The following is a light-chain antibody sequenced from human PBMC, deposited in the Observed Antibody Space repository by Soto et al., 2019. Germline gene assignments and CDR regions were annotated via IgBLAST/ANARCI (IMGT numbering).Light chain of an antibody. CDR1: SSNIGNNY. Sequence: QSVLMQPPSVSAAPGQMVTISCSGSSSNIGNNYVSWFQHVPGTAPKLLIYDNDKRPSGIPDRFSGSKSGTSATLGIIGLQTGDEADYFCGTWDSGRSAPYIFGTGTKLTVL. CDR3: GTWDSGRSAPYI. J-gene: IGLJ1*01. CDR2: DND. V-gene: IGLV1-51*01.